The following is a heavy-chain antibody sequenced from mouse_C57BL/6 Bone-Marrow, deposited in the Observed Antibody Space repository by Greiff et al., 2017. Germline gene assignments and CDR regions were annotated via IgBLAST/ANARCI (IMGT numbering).Heavy chain of an antibody. D-gene: IGHD2-3*01. CDR2: IWSGGST. CDR3: ARNRDLYDGYGWFAY. V-gene: IGHV2-2*01. Sequence: VKLVESGPGLVQPSQSLSITCTVSGFSLTSYGVHWVRQSPGKGLEWLGVIWSGGSTDYNAAFISRLSISKDNSKSQVFFKMNSLQADDTAIYYCARNRDLYDGYGWFAYWGQGTLVTVSA. CDR1: GFSLTSYG. J-gene: IGHJ3*01.